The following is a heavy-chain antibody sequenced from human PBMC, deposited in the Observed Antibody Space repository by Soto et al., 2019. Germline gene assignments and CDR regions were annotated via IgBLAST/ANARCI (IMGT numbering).Heavy chain of an antibody. CDR3: TRAPVWSGYSLYYFVF. V-gene: IGHV1-8*01. Sequence: GASVKVSCKAFGYTFSSYDINWVRQATGQGLEWMGWMNPNSANTGYAQKFQGRVTMTRNTAISTAYMELSSLRSEDTAVYYCTRAPVWSGYSLYYFVFWG. CDR1: GYTFSSYD. J-gene: IGHJ4*01. D-gene: IGHD3-3*01. CDR2: MNPNSANT.